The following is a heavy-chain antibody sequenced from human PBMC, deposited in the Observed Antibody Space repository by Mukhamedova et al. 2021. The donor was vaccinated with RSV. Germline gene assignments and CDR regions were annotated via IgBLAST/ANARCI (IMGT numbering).Heavy chain of an antibody. V-gene: IGHV4-30-4*01. CDR2: ISYSGET. D-gene: IGHD2-21*01. CDR3: AGQRECLEGFPRIPYFDS. J-gene: IGHJ4*01. Sequence: QPPGKGLEWIGNISYSGETSYTSSLRSRLYISLDTSKNHFSLRLTSVTAADTAVYYFAGQRECLEGFPRIPYFDSWG.